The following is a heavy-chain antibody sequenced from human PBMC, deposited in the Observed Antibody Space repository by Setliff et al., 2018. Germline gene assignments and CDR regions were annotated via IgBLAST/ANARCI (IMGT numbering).Heavy chain of an antibody. Sequence: SETLSLTCTVSGGSISSGSYYWSWIRQPAGKGLEWIGRIYTSGSTNYNPSLKSRVTISVDTSKNQFSVKLSSVTAADTAVYYCARGLVTIFGVVIMSPPWFDPWGQGTLVTVSS. D-gene: IGHD3-3*01. CDR2: IYTSGST. J-gene: IGHJ5*02. CDR3: ARGLVTIFGVVIMSPPWFDP. V-gene: IGHV4-61*02. CDR1: GGSISSGSYY.